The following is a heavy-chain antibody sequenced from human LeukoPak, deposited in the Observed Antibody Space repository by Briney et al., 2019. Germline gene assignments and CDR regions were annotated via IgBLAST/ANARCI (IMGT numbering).Heavy chain of an antibody. CDR3: ARDSSVAGTWDY. J-gene: IGHJ4*02. Sequence: GGSLRLSCAASGFTVGGTHMSWVRQAPGKGLEWVSAMYTGGTTYYADSVKGRFTISRDNSKNTLYLHMNSLRAEDTAVYYCARDSSVAGTWDYWGQGTLVTVSS. D-gene: IGHD6-19*01. V-gene: IGHV3-53*01. CDR1: GFTVGGTH. CDR2: MYTGGTT.